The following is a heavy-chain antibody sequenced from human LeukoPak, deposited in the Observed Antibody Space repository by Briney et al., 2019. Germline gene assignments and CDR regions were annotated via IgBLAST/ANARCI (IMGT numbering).Heavy chain of an antibody. CDR1: GYSISSGYY. J-gene: IGHJ3*02. CDR3: ARILGAYCSGGSCPDAFDI. Sequence: SETLSLTCTVSGYSISSGYYWGWIRQPPGKGLEWIGNIYHSGRTYYNPSLKSRVTISVDTSKDQFSLKLSSVTAADTAVFYCARILGAYCSGGSCPDAFDIWGQGTMVTVSS. D-gene: IGHD2-15*01. V-gene: IGHV4-38-2*02. CDR2: IYHSGRT.